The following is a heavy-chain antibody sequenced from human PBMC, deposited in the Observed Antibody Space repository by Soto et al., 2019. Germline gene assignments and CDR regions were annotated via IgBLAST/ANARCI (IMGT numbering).Heavy chain of an antibody. CDR1: GFTFSTFA. Sequence: GGSLRLSCAASGFTFSTFAMTWVRQGPGKGLEWVSYIGAHDDGYTHYADSVKGRFTVSRDNSKNTLHLQMNSLRADDTAIYYCAKGDWADYWGPGALVTVSS. D-gene: IGHD3-9*01. J-gene: IGHJ4*02. CDR2: IGAHDDGYT. CDR3: AKGDWADY. V-gene: IGHV3-23*01.